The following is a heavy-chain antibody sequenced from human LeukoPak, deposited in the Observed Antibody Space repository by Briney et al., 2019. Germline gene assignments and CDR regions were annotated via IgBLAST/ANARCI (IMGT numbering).Heavy chain of an antibody. D-gene: IGHD1-26*01. CDR3: ARDRSDAGEPDNWFDP. J-gene: IGHJ5*02. Sequence: GGSLRLSCAASGFTFSSYAMHWVRQAPGKGLEWVAVISYDGSNKYYADSVKGRFTISRDNSKNTLHLQMNSLRSEDTAVYYCARDRSDAGEPDNWFDPWGQGTLVTVSS. V-gene: IGHV3-30*04. CDR1: GFTFSSYA. CDR2: ISYDGSNK.